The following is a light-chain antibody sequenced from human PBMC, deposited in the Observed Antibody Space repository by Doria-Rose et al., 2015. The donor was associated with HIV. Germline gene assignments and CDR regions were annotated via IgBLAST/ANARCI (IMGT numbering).Light chain of an antibody. CDR3: QQCSNWPGT. CDR1: QGVSSY. Sequence: APLSLSPGERATPSCRASQGVSSYLAWYQEKPGQAPRLLIDDASNRASGIPARFSGSGSGTDSALTISSLEPEDSAGYYCQQCSNWPGTFGQGTRVEIK. CDR2: DAS. V-gene: IGKV3-11*01. J-gene: IGKJ1*01.